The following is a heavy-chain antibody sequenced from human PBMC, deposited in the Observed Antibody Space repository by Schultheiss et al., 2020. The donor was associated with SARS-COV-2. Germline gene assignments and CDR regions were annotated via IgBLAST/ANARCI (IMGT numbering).Heavy chain of an antibody. V-gene: IGHV3-48*03. CDR1: GFTFSIYA. J-gene: IGHJ6*02. CDR2: ISSSGSTI. Sequence: GESLKISCAASGFTFSIYAMSWVRQAPGKGLEWVSYISSSGSTIYYADSVKGRFTISRDNAKNSLYLQMNSLRAEDTAVYYCARDPYCSGGSCYPPRGMDVWGQGTTVTVSS. CDR3: ARDPYCSGGSCYPPRGMDV. D-gene: IGHD2-15*01.